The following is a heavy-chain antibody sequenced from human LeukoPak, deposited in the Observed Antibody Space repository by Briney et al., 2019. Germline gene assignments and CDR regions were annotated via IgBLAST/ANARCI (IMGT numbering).Heavy chain of an antibody. V-gene: IGHV1-69*04. Sequence: SVKVSCKASGGTFSSYAISWVRQAPGQGLEWMGRIIPILGIANYAQKFQGRVTITADKSTSTAYMELSSLRSEDTAVYYRARVGAYYYDSSGYYNPPGWGQGTLVTVSS. CDR2: IIPILGIA. CDR3: ARVGAYYYDSSGYYNPPG. J-gene: IGHJ4*02. CDR1: GGTFSSYA. D-gene: IGHD3-22*01.